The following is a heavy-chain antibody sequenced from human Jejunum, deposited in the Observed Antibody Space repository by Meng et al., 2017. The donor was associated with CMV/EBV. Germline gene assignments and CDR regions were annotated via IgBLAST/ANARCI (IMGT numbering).Heavy chain of an antibody. V-gene: IGHV3-11*04. Sequence: SDYYMTWIRQAPGKGLEWISYISNTGGTISYADSVKGRFTISRDNANNSLYLHMNSLRVEDTAVYYCARSVTTTDFDYYYGMDVWGQGTTVTVSS. CDR2: ISNTGGTI. CDR1: SDYY. J-gene: IGHJ6*02. D-gene: IGHD5-12*01. CDR3: ARSVTTTDFDYYYGMDV.